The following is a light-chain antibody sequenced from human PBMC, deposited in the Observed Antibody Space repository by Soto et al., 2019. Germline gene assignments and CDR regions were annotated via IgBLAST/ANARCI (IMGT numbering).Light chain of an antibody. J-gene: IGLJ2*01. CDR1: TGAVTSGFY. CDR2: STN. Sequence: QAVVTQESSLTVSPGGTVTLTCASSTGAVTSGFYPSWFQQKPGQAPKALIYSTNNKDSCTPARFSGSILGDKAALTVSGVQPEDEADYYCLLSCGGSQVFGGGTQLTVL. CDR3: LLSCGGSQV. V-gene: IGLV7-43*01.